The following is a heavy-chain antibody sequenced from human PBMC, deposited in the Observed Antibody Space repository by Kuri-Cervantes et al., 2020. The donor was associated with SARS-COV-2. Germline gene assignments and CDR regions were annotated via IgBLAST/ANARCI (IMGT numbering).Heavy chain of an antibody. D-gene: IGHD5-12*01. CDR2: IYSSGST. Sequence: ESLKISCTVSGGSISSSSYYWGWIRQPPGKGLEWIGSIYSSGSTYYNPSLKSRVTISLETSKNQFSLKLSSMTAADTAVYYCARSFMVASYFDYWGQGILVTVSS. CDR1: GGSISSSSYY. J-gene: IGHJ4*02. CDR3: ARSFMVASYFDY. V-gene: IGHV4-39*01.